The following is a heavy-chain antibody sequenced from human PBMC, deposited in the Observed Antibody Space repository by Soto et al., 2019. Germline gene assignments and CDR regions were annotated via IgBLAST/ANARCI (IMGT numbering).Heavy chain of an antibody. J-gene: IGHJ5*01. CDR1: RLTFSNYG. CDR3: ARDASGTTSFLAS. Sequence: PGEPLSLAYVASRLTFSNYGMHWVRQAPGTGLEWVAVISYESISTVYRDSVRGRFTISRDNSRNTLYLHMNSLRVEYTAVYFCARDASGTTSFLASWGQGTLVTVSS. CDR2: ISYESIST. V-gene: IGHV3-30*03. D-gene: IGHD1-1*01.